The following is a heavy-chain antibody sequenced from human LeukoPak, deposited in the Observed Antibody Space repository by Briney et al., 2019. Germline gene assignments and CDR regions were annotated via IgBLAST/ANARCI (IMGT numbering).Heavy chain of an antibody. J-gene: IGHJ6*03. V-gene: IGHV3-48*01. D-gene: IGHD2-8*01. CDR3: ARRTYPGGYYYMDV. Sequence: PGGSLRLSCAVSGFTFSAYSMNWVRQAPGKGLEWVSYISSSSSSTIYYADPVKGRFTISRDNAKNSLYLQMNSLRAEDTAVYYCARRTYPGGYYYMDVWGKGTTVTISS. CDR2: ISSSSSSTI. CDR1: GFTFSAYS.